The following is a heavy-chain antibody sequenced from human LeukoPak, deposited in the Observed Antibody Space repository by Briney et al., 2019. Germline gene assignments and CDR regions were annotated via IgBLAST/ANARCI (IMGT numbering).Heavy chain of an antibody. CDR3: ARESDILGGRPDY. Sequence: ASVKVSCKASGGTFSSSAISWVRQAPGQGLEWMGGIIPIFGTANYAQKFQGRVTITADKSTSTAYMELSSLRSEDTAVYYCARESDILGGRPDYWGQGTLVTVSS. CDR2: IIPIFGTA. V-gene: IGHV1-69*06. J-gene: IGHJ4*02. D-gene: IGHD3-10*01. CDR1: GGTFSSSA.